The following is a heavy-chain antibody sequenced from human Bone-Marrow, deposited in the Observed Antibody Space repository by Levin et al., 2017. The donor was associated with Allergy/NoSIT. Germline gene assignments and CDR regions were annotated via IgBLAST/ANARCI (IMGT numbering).Heavy chain of an antibody. J-gene: IGHJ4*02. Sequence: GESLKISCKASGYTFTDYGISWVRQAPGQGLEWMGWINVNNGHTNYIQKFQGRVTMTTDTSTSTAYMELRSLRSDDTAIYYCARGFDSWGPGTLVTVSS. CDR2: INVNNGHT. V-gene: IGHV1-18*01. CDR1: GYTFTDYG. CDR3: ARGFDS.